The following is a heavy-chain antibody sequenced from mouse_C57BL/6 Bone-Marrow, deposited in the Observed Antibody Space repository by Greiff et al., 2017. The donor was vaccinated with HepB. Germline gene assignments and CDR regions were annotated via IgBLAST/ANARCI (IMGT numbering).Heavy chain of an antibody. CDR3: ARHEGTFDY. CDR1: GFTFSSYG. D-gene: IGHD3-3*01. V-gene: IGHV5-6*02. CDR2: ISSGGSYT. J-gene: IGHJ2*01. Sequence: DVMLVESGGDLVKPGGSLKLSCAASGFTFSSYGMSWVRQTPDKRLEWVATISSGGSYTYYPDSVKGRFTISRDNAKNTLYLQMSSLKSEDTAMYYCARHEGTFDYWGQGTTLTVSS.